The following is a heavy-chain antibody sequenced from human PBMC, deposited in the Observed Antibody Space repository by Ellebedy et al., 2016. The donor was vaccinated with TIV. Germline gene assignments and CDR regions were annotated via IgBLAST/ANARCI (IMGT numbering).Heavy chain of an antibody. Sequence: SVKVSCXASGGTFSSYAISWARQAPGQGLEWMGGIIPIFGTANYAQKFQDRVTITADDFTSTSYMELSSLRSEDTALYYCARSGMTGPAYSWFDPWGQGALVTVSS. J-gene: IGHJ5*02. CDR3: ARSGMTGPAYSWFDP. V-gene: IGHV1-69*13. CDR1: GGTFSSYA. D-gene: IGHD3-16*01. CDR2: IIPIFGTA.